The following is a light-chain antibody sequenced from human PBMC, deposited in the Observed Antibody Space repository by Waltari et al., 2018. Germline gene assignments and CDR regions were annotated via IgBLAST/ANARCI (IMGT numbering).Light chain of an antibody. CDR2: DAS. CDR3: QQYDSFSYT. CDR1: QTFSSW. V-gene: IGKV1-5*01. J-gene: IGKJ2*01. Sequence: DIQMTQSPSTLSASVGDRVTITCRASQTFSSWLAWYQKKAGKDPKLLIYDASTLESGVPSRFSGSGSGTEFTLTISSLHPDDFATYYCQQYDSFSYTFGQGTKLEIK.